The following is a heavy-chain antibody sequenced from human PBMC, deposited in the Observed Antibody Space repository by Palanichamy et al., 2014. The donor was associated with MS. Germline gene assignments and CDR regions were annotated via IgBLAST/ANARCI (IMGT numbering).Heavy chain of an antibody. D-gene: IGHD6-13*01. CDR1: GGSISSYY. Sequence: QVQLQESGPGLVKPSETLSLTCTASGGSISSYYWTWIRQPPGKGLEWIGYIYHSGTNIYYSGRKNYNPSLKSRVTISADTSKNQFSLKLSSVTAADTAVYYCARREGSSWSFDYWGQGTPVTVSS. V-gene: IGHV4-59*08. CDR2: IYYSGRK. J-gene: IGHJ4*02. CDR3: ARREGSSWSFDY.